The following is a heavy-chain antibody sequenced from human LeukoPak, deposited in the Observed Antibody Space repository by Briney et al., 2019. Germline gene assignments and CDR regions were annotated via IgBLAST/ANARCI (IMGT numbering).Heavy chain of an antibody. D-gene: IGHD3-3*01. CDR2: INHSGST. Sequence: SETLSLTCTVSGGSISSGDYYWSWIRQPPGKGLEWIGEINHSGSTNYNPSLKSRVTISVDTSKNQFSLKLSSVTAADTAVYYCARGRFLEWTYYFDYWGQGTLVTVSS. V-gene: IGHV4-39*07. CDR3: ARGRFLEWTYYFDY. J-gene: IGHJ4*02. CDR1: GGSISSGDYY.